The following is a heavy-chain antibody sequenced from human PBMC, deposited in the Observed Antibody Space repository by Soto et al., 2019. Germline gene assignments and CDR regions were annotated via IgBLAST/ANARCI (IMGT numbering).Heavy chain of an antibody. J-gene: IGHJ4*02. CDR2: IYYSGST. V-gene: IGHV4-31*01. CDR1: GGSISSGGYY. Sequence: QVQLQESGPGLVKPSQTLSLTCTVSGGSISSGGYYWSWIRQHPGKGLEWIGYIYYSGSTYYNPSRPSVGAISGGTSKGRVCRAGGSGAVADAGGDCCAGGGLGGALELEPHTAYFDYWGQGTLVTVSS. CDR3: AGGGLGGALELEPHTAYFDY. D-gene: IGHD1-1*01.